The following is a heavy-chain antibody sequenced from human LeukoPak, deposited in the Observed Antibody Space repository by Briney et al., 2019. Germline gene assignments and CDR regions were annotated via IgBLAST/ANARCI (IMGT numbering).Heavy chain of an antibody. D-gene: IGHD1-1*01. CDR1: GGSISSYY. CDR2: IYTSGST. V-gene: IGHV4-4*07. CDR3: AREGTAGTNLNWFDP. J-gene: IGHJ5*02. Sequence: PSETLSLTCTVSGGSISSYYWSWIRQPAGKGLEWIGRIYTSGSTNYNPSLKSRVTISVDTSKNQFSLKLSSVTAADTAVYYCAREGTAGTNLNWFDPWGQGTLVTVSS.